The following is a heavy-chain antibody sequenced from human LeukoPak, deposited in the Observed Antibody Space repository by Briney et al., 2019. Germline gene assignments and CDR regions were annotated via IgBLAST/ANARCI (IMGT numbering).Heavy chain of an antibody. CDR2: IIPILGIA. V-gene: IGHV1-69*04. D-gene: IGHD6-13*01. CDR1: GGTFSSYA. J-gene: IGHJ5*02. CDR3: ARGLYSSSWCDP. Sequence: EASVKVSCKASGGTFSSYAISWVRQAPGQGLEWMGRIIPILGIANYAQKFQGRVTITADKSTSTAYLELSSLRSEDTAVYYCARGLYSSSWCDPWGQGTLVTVSS.